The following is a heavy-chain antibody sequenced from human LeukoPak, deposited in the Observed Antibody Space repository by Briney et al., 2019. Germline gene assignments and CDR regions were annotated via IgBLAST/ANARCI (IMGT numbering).Heavy chain of an antibody. J-gene: IGHJ3*02. CDR3: TRDMRGAAAADAAFDI. CDR1: GYTFTSCD. CDR2: MDPNSGDT. Sequence: ASVKVSCKASGYTFTSCDINWVRQATGQGLEWMGWMDPNSGDTGYAQNFQGRVTITRDTSISTAYMELSSLRSEDTAVYYCTRDMRGAAAADAAFDIWGQGTMVTVSS. D-gene: IGHD6-13*01. V-gene: IGHV1-8*01.